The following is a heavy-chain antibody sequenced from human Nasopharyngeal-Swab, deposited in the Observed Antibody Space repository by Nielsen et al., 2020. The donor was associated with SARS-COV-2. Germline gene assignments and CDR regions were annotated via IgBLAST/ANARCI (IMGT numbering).Heavy chain of an antibody. D-gene: IGHD6-13*01. CDR2: IYYSGST. V-gene: IGHV4-39*01. Sequence: WIRQPPGKGLEWIGSIYYSGSTYYNPSLKSRVTISVDTSKNQFSLKPSSVTAADTAVYYCARIIAAAGTVGYMDAWGKGTTVTVSS. J-gene: IGHJ6*03. CDR3: ARIIAAAGTVGYMDA.